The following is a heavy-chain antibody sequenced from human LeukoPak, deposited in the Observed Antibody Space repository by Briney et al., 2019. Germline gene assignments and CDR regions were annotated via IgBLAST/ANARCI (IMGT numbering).Heavy chain of an antibody. CDR3: AREFDCGGDCYPDY. CDR2: ISAYDGNT. V-gene: IGHV1-18*01. J-gene: IGHJ4*02. D-gene: IGHD2-21*02. CDR1: GYTFTSYG. Sequence: ASVKVSCKASGYTFTSYGISWVRQAPGQGLEWMGWISAYDGNTNYAQKLQGRVTMTTDTSTSTAYMELRSLRSDDTAVYYCAREFDCGGDCYPDYWGQGTLVTVSS.